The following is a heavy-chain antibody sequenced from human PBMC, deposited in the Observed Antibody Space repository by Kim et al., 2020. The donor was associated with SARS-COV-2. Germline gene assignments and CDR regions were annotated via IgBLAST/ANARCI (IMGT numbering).Heavy chain of an antibody. V-gene: IGHV3-66*01. D-gene: IGHD6-13*01. Sequence: GGSLRLSCAVSGITVTTNYMNWVRQAPGKGLEWVSTIYSGGTTYYADSVKGRFTISRDTSKNTLYHQMNSLRAEDTAVYYCAREPYSSTWLDYWGPGTLV. CDR3: AREPYSSTWLDY. J-gene: IGHJ4*02. CDR2: IYSGGTT. CDR1: GITVTTNY.